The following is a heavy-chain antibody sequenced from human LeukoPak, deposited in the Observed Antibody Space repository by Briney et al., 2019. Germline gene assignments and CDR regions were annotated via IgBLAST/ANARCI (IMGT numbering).Heavy chain of an antibody. V-gene: IGHV3-74*01. CDR1: GLTFSGYW. CDR2: INSDGRST. J-gene: IGHJ6*03. Sequence: GGSLRLSCAASGLTFSGYWMHWVRQAPGMGLVWVSRINSDGRSTTYADSVKGRFTVSRDNAKNTLYLQMNSLRAEDTAVYYCARGGGYYNFWSGDYYHYYYYMDVWGKGTMVTVSS. CDR3: ARGGGYYNFWSGDYYHYYYYMDV. D-gene: IGHD3-3*01.